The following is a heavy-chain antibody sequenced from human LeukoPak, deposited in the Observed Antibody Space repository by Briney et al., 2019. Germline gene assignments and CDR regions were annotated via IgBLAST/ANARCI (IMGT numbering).Heavy chain of an antibody. D-gene: IGHD4-11*01. J-gene: IGHJ4*02. Sequence: SETLSLTCTVSGGSISGYYWSWIRQPPGKGLEWVGYIYYSGHTNYNPSLKSRVTISVDTSKNQFSLRLISVTAADTAVYYCARGERPRLDYWGQGTLVTVSS. CDR2: IYYSGHT. CDR3: ARGERPRLDY. V-gene: IGHV4-59*01. CDR1: GGSISGYY.